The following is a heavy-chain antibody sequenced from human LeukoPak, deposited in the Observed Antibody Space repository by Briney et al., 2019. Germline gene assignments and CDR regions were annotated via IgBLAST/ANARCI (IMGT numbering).Heavy chain of an antibody. CDR1: GGTFSSYA. CDR3: ATGTFSSGWQLDAFDI. D-gene: IGHD6-19*01. V-gene: IGHV1-69*13. Sequence: ASVKVSCKASGGTFSSYAISWVRQAPGQGLEWMGGIIPIFGTANYAQKFQGRVTITADESTSTAYMELSSLRSEDTAVYYCATGTFSSGWQLDAFDIWGQGTMVTVSS. CDR2: IIPIFGTA. J-gene: IGHJ3*02.